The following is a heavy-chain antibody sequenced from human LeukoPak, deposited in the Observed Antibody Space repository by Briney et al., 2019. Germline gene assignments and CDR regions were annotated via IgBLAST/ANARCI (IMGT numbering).Heavy chain of an antibody. Sequence: PSETLSLTCAVYGGSFSGYYWSWIRQPPGKGLEWIGEINHSGSANYSPSLKSRVTISVDTSKNQFSLRLSSVTAADTAVYYCARVSSRRLPPTYSYDRRNYFDYWGQGTLVTVSS. D-gene: IGHD3-22*01. CDR1: GGSFSGYY. V-gene: IGHV4-34*01. CDR2: INHSGSA. J-gene: IGHJ4*02. CDR3: ARVSSRRLPPTYSYDRRNYFDY.